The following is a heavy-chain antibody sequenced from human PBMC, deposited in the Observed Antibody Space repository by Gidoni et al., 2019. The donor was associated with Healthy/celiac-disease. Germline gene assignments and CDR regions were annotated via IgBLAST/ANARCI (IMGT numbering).Heavy chain of an antibody. D-gene: IGHD6-13*01. CDR3: AKDHLSSSALHYGMDV. J-gene: IGHJ6*02. Sequence: QVQLVASGGGVIQPGRCLRLSCAASAFTFSSHGMHWVRQAPGQGLEWVAVISDDGSNKYYADSVKGRFTISRYNSKNTLYLQMNSLRAEDTAVYYCAKDHLSSSALHYGMDVWGQGTTVTVSS. CDR1: AFTFSSHG. V-gene: IGHV3-30*18. CDR2: ISDDGSNK.